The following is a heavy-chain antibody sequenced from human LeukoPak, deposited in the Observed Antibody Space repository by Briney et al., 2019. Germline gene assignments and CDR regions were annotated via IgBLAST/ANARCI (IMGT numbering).Heavy chain of an antibody. V-gene: IGHV3-48*02. CDR2: ISSSSSTI. J-gene: IGHJ4*02. D-gene: IGHD2-2*01. CDR1: GFTFSSYS. Sequence: GGSLRLSCAASGFTFSSYSMNWVRQAPGKGLEWVSYISSSSSTIYYADSVKGRFTISRDTAKNSLYLQMDSLRDEGTAVYYCARGYCSSTSCAFDYWGQGTLVTVSS. CDR3: ARGYCSSTSCAFDY.